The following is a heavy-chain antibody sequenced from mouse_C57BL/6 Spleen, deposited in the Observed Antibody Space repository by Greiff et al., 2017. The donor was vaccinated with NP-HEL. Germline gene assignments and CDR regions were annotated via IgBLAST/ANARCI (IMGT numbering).Heavy chain of an antibody. D-gene: IGHD1-1*01. J-gene: IGHJ4*01. CDR2: ISSGSSTI. CDR3: ARKLLRFYYAMDY. CDR1: GFTFSDYG. V-gene: IGHV5-17*01. Sequence: EVKLVESGGGLVKPGGSLKLSCAASGFTFSDYGMHWVRQAPEKGLEWVAYISSGSSTISYADTVKGRFTISRDNAKNTLFLQMNSLRSEDTAMYYCARKLLRFYYAMDYWGQGTSVTVSS.